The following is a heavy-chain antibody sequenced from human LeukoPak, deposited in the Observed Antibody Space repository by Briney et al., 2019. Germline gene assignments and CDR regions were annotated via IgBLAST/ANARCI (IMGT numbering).Heavy chain of an antibody. J-gene: IGHJ3*02. D-gene: IGHD3-16*02. Sequence: GGSLRLSCAASGFTFTNFWMSWVRQVPGKGLERVAIIKDDGSETLYVDSVKGRFTISRDDAENSLSLQMNSLRVEDTAVYYCARVLRSYCCAFAIWGQGTMVTVSS. CDR2: IKDDGSET. CDR3: ARVLRSYCCAFAI. V-gene: IGHV3-7*01. CDR1: GFTFTNFW.